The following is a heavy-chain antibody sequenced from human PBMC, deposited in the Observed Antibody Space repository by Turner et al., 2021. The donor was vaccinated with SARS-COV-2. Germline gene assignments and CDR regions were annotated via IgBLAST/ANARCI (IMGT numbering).Heavy chain of an antibody. J-gene: IGHJ4*02. CDR3: AKCVTTCQTKGLDN. CDR1: GFTLNNFA. D-gene: IGHD1-26*01. Sequence: EVQLLESGGGWVRPGGYLRLTCAAAGFTLNNFAMSWVRQAPGKVLEWVSAINGTGHVTHYVDSVKCRFTISRDSSKNTLYLQMNSLRVEYTAIYYCAKCVTTCQTKGLDNWGQGTLVTVSS. CDR2: INGTGHVT. V-gene: IGHV3-23*01.